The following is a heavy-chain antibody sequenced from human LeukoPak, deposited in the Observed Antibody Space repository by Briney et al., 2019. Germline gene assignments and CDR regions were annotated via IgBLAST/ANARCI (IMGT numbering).Heavy chain of an antibody. CDR1: GYTLTELS. J-gene: IGHJ3*02. CDR2: FDPEDGET. D-gene: IGHD1-26*01. CDR3: ARSEWELLNAFDI. V-gene: IGHV1-24*01. Sequence: ASVKVSCKASGYTLTELSMHWVRQAPGKGLEWMGGFDPEDGETIYAQKFQGRVTITTDESTSTAYMELSSLRSEDTAVYYCARSEWELLNAFDIWGQGTMVTVSS.